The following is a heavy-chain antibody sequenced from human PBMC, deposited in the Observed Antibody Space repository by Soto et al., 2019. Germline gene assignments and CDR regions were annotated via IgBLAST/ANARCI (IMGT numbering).Heavy chain of an antibody. CDR3: ARDVIRYGDYEGVTYGMDV. D-gene: IGHD4-17*01. V-gene: IGHV1-18*01. CDR1: GYTFTSYG. J-gene: IGHJ6*02. Sequence: QVQLVQSGAEVKKPGASVKVSCKASGYTFTSYGISWVRQAPGQGLEWMGWISAYNGNTNYAQKLQGKVTMTTDTTTSTAYMELRSLRSDDTAVYYCARDVIRYGDYEGVTYGMDVWGQGTTVTVSS. CDR2: ISAYNGNT.